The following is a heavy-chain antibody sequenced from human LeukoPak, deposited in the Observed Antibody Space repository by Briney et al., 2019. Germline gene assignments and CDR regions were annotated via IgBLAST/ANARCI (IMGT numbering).Heavy chain of an antibody. CDR1: GYTFTGYY. J-gene: IGHJ6*03. Sequence: GASVRVSCTASGYTFTGYYMHWVRQAPGQGLEGVGGINPDSGGTNYAQKLQGRVTMTRDTSISTVYREMSRLRSDDTAVYYCARDKQLDWAHYYYYYMEVWGKGTAVTVSS. V-gene: IGHV1-2*02. D-gene: IGHD1-1*01. CDR2: INPDSGGT. CDR3: ARDKQLDWAHYYYYYMEV.